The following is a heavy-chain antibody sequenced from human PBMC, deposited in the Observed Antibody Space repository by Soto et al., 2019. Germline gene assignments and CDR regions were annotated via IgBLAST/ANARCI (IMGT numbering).Heavy chain of an antibody. D-gene: IGHD1-20*01. CDR3: TRGYNWKGIYFGP. Sequence: PSDTLSLTCAVSGASISVLSYYWTWIRQPPGKGLEWIGSSYYSGTTYFNQSLKSRVTISVDTSMNKFSLSLTSVTAADTAFYFCTRGYNWKGIYFGPWGPGALVTVSS. J-gene: IGHJ5*02. CDR2: SYYSGTT. CDR1: GASISVLSYY. V-gene: IGHV4-39*01.